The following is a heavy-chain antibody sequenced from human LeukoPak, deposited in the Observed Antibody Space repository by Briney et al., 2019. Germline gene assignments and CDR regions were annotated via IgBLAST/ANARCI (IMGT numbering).Heavy chain of an antibody. CDR2: IYTSGST. Sequence: PSETLSLTCTVSGGSISSYYWSWIRQPAGKGLEWIGRIYTSGSTNYNPSLKSRVTMSVDTSKNQFSLKLSSVTAADTAVYYCARSAVVPAAMKLVFTYGMDVWGQGTTVTVSS. CDR3: ARSAVVPAAMKLVFTYGMDV. CDR1: GGSISSYY. J-gene: IGHJ6*02. D-gene: IGHD2-2*01. V-gene: IGHV4-4*07.